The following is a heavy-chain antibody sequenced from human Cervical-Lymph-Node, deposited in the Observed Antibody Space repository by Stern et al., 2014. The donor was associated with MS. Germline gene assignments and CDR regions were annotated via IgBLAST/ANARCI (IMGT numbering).Heavy chain of an antibody. J-gene: IGHJ4*02. D-gene: IGHD5-18*01. CDR1: GFPFSNHY. CDR2: ITSSSTYT. CDR3: ARIPRGYSYDQYYFDY. V-gene: IGHV3-11*06. Sequence: VQLVESGGGLVKPGGSLRLSCAASGFPFSNHYMSWVRQAPGKGLDWVSYITSSSTYTNYADSVKGRFTISRDNAKNSLYLQMNSLRVEDTAVYYCARIPRGYSYDQYYFDYWGQGTLVTVSS.